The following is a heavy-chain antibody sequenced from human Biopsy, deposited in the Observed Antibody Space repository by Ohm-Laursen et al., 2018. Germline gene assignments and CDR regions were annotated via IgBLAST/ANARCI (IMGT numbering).Heavy chain of an antibody. CDR1: GGTFSNYG. J-gene: IGHJ4*02. CDR2: IIPMFGTA. D-gene: IGHD1-26*01. CDR3: ARGPHSGSHSCFDY. V-gene: IGHV1-69*01. Sequence: SSVKVSCNAPGGTFSNYGVNWVRQAPGQGLEWMGGIIPMFGTANYAQMFQGRVTISADESTSTSYMKLSSLTTEDTAIYYCARGPHSGSHSCFDYWGRGTLVTVSS.